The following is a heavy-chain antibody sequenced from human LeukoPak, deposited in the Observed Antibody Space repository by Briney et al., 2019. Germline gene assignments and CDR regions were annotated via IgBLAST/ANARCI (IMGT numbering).Heavy chain of an antibody. CDR1: GFIFNDYG. V-gene: IGHV3-20*04. J-gene: IGHJ4*02. CDR2: INWNGGST. Sequence: GGSLRLSCAASGFIFNDYGMSWVRQAPGKGLEWVSGINWNGGSTGYADSGKGRLTISRNNAKNSLYLQMNSLRAEDTALYYCARAPQLAYFDYWGQGTLVTVSS. CDR3: ARAPQLAYFDY.